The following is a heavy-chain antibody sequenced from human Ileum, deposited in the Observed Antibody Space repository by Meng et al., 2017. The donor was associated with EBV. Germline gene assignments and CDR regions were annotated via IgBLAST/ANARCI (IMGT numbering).Heavy chain of an antibody. CDR1: GFSLSTSGVG. Sequence: QITLKESGPSRVKPXXTLALTCTFSGFSLSTSGVGVGWIRQSPGKALEWLAVIYWDNDKRYSPPLKNRLTITKDTSKNQVVLTMTNMDPVDTATYYCAHRRVVGSPWDGGDFDYWGHGTLVTVSS. V-gene: IGHV2-5*02. J-gene: IGHJ4*01. D-gene: IGHD3-16*01. CDR2: IYWDNDK. CDR3: AHRRVVGSPWDGGDFDY.